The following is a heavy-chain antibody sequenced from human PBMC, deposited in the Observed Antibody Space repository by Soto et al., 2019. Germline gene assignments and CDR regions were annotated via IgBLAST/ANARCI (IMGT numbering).Heavy chain of an antibody. D-gene: IGHD3-10*01. CDR2: IYWDDDK. V-gene: IGHV2-5*02. CDR3: AHRTMFRGVSLLDY. CDR1: GFSLTTSAVG. J-gene: IGHJ4*02. Sequence: QITLKESGPTLVKPTQTLTLTCTFSGFSLTTSAVGVGWIRQPPGKALEWLALIYWDDDKHYSPSLKNRLTITKDTSKNKVVLTMANMDPVDTATYYCAHRTMFRGVSLLDYWGQGTLVTVSS.